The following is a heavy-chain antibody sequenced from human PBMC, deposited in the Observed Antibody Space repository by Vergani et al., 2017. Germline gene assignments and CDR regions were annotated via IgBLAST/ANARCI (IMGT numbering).Heavy chain of an antibody. CDR1: GYTFTSYY. CDR2: INPSGGST. Sequence: QVQLVQSGAEVKKPGASVKVSCKASGYTFTSYYMHWVRQAPGQGLEWMGIINPSGGSTSYAQKFQGRVTMTRDSSTSTVYMELRSLRSEDTAVYYCARPRGDILPPDPRRLDYWGQGTLVTVSS. CDR3: ARPRGDILPPDPRRLDY. V-gene: IGHV1-46*03. J-gene: IGHJ4*02.